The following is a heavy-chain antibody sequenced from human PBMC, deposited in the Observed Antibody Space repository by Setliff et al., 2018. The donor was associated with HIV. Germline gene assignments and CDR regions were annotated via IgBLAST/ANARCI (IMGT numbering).Heavy chain of an antibody. CDR3: ARDESIFGVAISDY. CDR1: GYTFSGYY. Sequence: ASVKVSCKASGYTFSGYYIHWVRQAPGQGLEWMGWLNPRSGGSDYAQRFQGRVTMTRDTSISTAYMELSRLTSDDTAVYYCARDESIFGVAISDYWGQGTLVTVSS. D-gene: IGHD3-3*01. CDR2: LNPRSGGS. J-gene: IGHJ4*02. V-gene: IGHV1-2*02.